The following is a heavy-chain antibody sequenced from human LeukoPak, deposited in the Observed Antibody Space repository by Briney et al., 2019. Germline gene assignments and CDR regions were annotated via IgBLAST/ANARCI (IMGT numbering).Heavy chain of an antibody. V-gene: IGHV3-48*01. CDR2: ISSSSSTI. CDR1: GFTFSSYS. J-gene: IGHJ4*02. D-gene: IGHD2-2*01. CDR3: ARDLPVHEFDY. Sequence: GGSLRLSCAASGFTFSSYSMNWVRQAPGKGLEWVSYISSSSSTIYYADSVKGRFTISRDNAKNSLYLQMNSLRAEDTAVYYCARDLPVHEFDYWGQGTLVTVSS.